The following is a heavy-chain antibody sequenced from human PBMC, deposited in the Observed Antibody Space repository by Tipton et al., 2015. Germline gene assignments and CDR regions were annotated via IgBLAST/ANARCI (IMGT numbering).Heavy chain of an antibody. CDR2: LSASGISA. CDR1: GFSFSDYA. Sequence: SLRLSCATSGFSFSDYAMSWVRQTPGKGLEWVSGLSASGISAYYIESVKGRFTISRNTSTNTVYLQMNSLRVEDTAVYYCAKDLSGGWLARYRHYGMDVWGQGTTVTAS. J-gene: IGHJ6*02. CDR3: AKDLSGGWLARYRHYGMDV. D-gene: IGHD3-9*01. V-gene: IGHV3-23*01.